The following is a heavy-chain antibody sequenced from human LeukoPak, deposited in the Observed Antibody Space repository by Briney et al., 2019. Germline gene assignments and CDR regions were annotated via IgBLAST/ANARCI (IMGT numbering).Heavy chain of an antibody. V-gene: IGHV1-69*13. D-gene: IGHD3-3*01. CDR2: IIPIFGTA. J-gene: IGHJ3*01. CDR3: ARGGLRFLEWLLNS. Sequence: EASVKVSCKASGGTFSSYAISWVRQAPGQGLEWMGGIIPIFGTANYAQKFQGGVTITADESTSTAYMELSSLRSEDTAVYYCARGGLRFLEWLLNSWGQGTMVTVSS. CDR1: GGTFSSYA.